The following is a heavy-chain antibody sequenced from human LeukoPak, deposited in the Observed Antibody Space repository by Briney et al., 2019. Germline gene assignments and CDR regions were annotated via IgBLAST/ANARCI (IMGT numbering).Heavy chain of an antibody. J-gene: IGHJ2*01. CDR2: INPNSGGI. V-gene: IGHV1-2*02. CDR3: ARGDSLIAAHWYFDL. D-gene: IGHD6-13*01. CDR1: GYSFTGYY. Sequence: ASVKVSCKASGYSFTGYYIHWVRQAPGQGLEWMGSINPNSGGINYGQKFQGRVTVTRDTSISTAYMELSGLRSDDTAVYYCARGDSLIAAHWYFDLWGRGTLVTVSS.